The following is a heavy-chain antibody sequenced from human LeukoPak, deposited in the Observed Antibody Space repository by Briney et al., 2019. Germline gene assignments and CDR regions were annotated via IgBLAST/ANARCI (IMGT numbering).Heavy chain of an antibody. D-gene: IGHD5-24*01. V-gene: IGHV1-46*01. CDR1: GYTFTSYY. J-gene: IGHJ4*02. Sequence: ASVKVSCKASGYTFTSYYMHWVRQAPGQGLEWMGIINPSGGSTSYAQKFQGRVTMTRDTSTSTVYMELSSLRSEDTAVYYCAREGQSWDGYNLRNFDYWGQGTLVTVSS. CDR2: INPSGGST. CDR3: AREGQSWDGYNLRNFDY.